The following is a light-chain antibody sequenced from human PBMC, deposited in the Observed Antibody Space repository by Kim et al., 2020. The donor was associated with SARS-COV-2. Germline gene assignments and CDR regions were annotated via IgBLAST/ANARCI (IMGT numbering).Light chain of an antibody. Sequence: SASVGRRVSITGRASQIVDNYLAWYQQKPGKAPNPLIYQASNLQIGVPSRFSGSGSGAEFTLTISSLQPDDFATYYCQHYIRFPYTFGQGTKLEI. CDR2: QAS. CDR1: QIVDNY. J-gene: IGKJ2*01. CDR3: QHYIRFPYT. V-gene: IGKV1-5*03.